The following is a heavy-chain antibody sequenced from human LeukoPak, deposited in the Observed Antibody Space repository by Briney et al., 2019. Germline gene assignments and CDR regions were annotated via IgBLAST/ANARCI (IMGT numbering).Heavy chain of an antibody. Sequence: PGGSLRLSCAASGFTFSSYGMPWVRQAPGKGLEWVAVIWYDGSNKYYADSVKGRFTISRDNSKNTLYLQMNSLRAEDTAVYYCAREYSFYDSSGYFDYWGQGTLVTVSS. V-gene: IGHV3-33*01. CDR1: GFTFSSYG. CDR2: IWYDGSNK. J-gene: IGHJ4*02. CDR3: AREYSFYDSSGYFDY. D-gene: IGHD3-22*01.